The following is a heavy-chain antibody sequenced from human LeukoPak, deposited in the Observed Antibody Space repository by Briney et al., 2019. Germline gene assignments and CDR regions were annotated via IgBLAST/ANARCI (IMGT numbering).Heavy chain of an antibody. J-gene: IGHJ4*02. Sequence: GGSLRLSCAGSGFTFSSYNMNWVRQAPGKGLEWVSSISGSSSYIYYADSVKGRFTISRDNAKNSLYLQMNSLRVDDTAIYYCAKDHANTPVVTNWGQGILVSVSS. V-gene: IGHV3-21*04. CDR2: ISGSSSYI. CDR1: GFTFSSYN. CDR3: AKDHANTPVVTN. D-gene: IGHD2-21*02.